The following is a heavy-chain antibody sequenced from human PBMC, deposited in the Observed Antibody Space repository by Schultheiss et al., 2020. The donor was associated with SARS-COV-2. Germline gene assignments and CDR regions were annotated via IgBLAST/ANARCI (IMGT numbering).Heavy chain of an antibody. D-gene: IGHD6-19*01. Sequence: SETLSLTCTVSGGSISSSSYYWGWIRQPPGKGLEWIGSIYYSGSTYYNPSLKSRVTISVDTSKNQFSLKLSSVTAADTAVYYCARGPPLWTRRRVPTNWFDPWGQGTLVTVSS. CDR3: ARGPPLWTRRRVPTNWFDP. V-gene: IGHV4-39*07. CDR2: IYYSGST. J-gene: IGHJ5*02. CDR1: GGSISSSSYY.